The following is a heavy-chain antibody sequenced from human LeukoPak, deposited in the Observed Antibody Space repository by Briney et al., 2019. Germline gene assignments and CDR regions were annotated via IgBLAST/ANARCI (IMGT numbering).Heavy chain of an antibody. V-gene: IGHV1-2*02. D-gene: IGHD5-24*01. CDR3: ARGRNIEMTTLSGGSDY. J-gene: IGHJ4*02. CDR1: GYTFTDYY. CDR2: LNPNSGDT. Sequence: ASVKVSCKASGYTFTDYYMHWVRQAPGQGLEWMGWLNPNSGDTNYAQKFQGRVSMTRDTSISTAYMDLSDLRSDDTAVYYCARGRNIEMTTLSGGSDYWGQGTLVTVSS.